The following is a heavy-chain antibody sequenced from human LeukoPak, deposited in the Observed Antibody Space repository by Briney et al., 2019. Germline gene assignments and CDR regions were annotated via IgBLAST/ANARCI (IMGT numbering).Heavy chain of an antibody. CDR1: GFTFSDYY. J-gene: IGHJ4*02. V-gene: IGHV3-11*06. CDR2: ISSSSSYT. CDR3: ARDRGKVPGDY. Sequence: GGSLRLSCAASGFTFSDYYMSWIRQAPGKGLEWVSYISSSSSYTNYADSVKGRFTISRDNAKNSLYLQMKSLRAEDTAVYYCARDRGKVPGDYWGQGTLVTVSS. D-gene: IGHD3-10*01.